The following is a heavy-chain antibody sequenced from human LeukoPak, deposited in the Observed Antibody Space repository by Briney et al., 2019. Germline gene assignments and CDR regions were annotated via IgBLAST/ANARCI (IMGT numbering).Heavy chain of an antibody. D-gene: IGHD6-25*01. CDR1: GGSISSYY. CDR2: IYTSGST. V-gene: IGHV4-4*07. CDR3: ARQVSSAQHYYYYGMDV. Sequence: SETLSLTCTVSGGSISSYYWSWIRQPAGKGLEWIGRIYTSGSTNYNPSLKGRVTMSVDTSKNQFSLKLSSVTAADTAVYYCARQVSSAQHYYYYGMDVWGQGTTVTVSS. J-gene: IGHJ6*02.